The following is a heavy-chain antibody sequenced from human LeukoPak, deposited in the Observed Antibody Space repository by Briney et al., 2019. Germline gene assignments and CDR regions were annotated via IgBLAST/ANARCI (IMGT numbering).Heavy chain of an antibody. CDR3: AREFNTIGNFDF. V-gene: IGHV3-21*01. Sequence: GGSLRLSCATSGFTFSRFSFRWVRQAPRKGLEWVASIYVTGNYISYADSVRGRVTISRDNAKNSVYLQMNSLRADDTAVYYCAREFNTIGNFDFWGQGTLVTVSS. J-gene: IGHJ4*02. CDR2: IYVTGNYI. CDR1: GFTFSRFS. D-gene: IGHD1-14*01.